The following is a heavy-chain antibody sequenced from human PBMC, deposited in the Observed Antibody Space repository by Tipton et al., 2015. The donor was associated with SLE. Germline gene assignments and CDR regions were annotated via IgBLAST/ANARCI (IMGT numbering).Heavy chain of an antibody. J-gene: IGHJ6*03. CDR1: GFTFSNFA. CDR3: AKKGEYCTGGGCYSENYYYYMDV. CDR2: ISGSGDST. V-gene: IGHV3-23*01. D-gene: IGHD2-8*02. Sequence: SLRLSCAASGFTFSNFAMNWVRQAPGKGLGGVSGISGSGDSTYYADSVKGRFTISRDNSTTILYLRMNNLRAEDTAIYYCAKKGEYCTGGGCYSENYYYYMDVWGKGTTVAVSS.